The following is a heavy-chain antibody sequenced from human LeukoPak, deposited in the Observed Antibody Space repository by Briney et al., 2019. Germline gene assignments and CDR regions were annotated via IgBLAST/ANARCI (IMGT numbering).Heavy chain of an antibody. J-gene: IGHJ4*02. CDR3: ARGDSSGYYSGDY. CDR2: ISSGSTYT. V-gene: IGHV3-21*01. Sequence: GGSLRLSCAASGFTFSSYSMNWVRQAPGKGLEWVSFISSGSTYTYYADSVKGRFTISRDNAENSLYLQMDSLRADDTAAYYCARGDSSGYYSGDYWGQGTLVTVSS. D-gene: IGHD3-22*01. CDR1: GFTFSSYS.